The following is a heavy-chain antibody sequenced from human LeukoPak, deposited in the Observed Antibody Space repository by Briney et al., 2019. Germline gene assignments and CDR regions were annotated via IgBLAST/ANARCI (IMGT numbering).Heavy chain of an antibody. D-gene: IGHD6-13*01. Sequence: GGSLRLSCAASGFTFRNYAMSWVRQVPGKGLAWVSAISSSGGNIYHADSVKGRFTVSRDNAKNSLYLQMNSLRAEDTAVYYCARDGDISSWTWFDSWGQGTLVTVSS. CDR2: ISSSGGNI. CDR3: ARDGDISSWTWFDS. CDR1: GFTFRNYA. V-gene: IGHV3-23*01. J-gene: IGHJ5*01.